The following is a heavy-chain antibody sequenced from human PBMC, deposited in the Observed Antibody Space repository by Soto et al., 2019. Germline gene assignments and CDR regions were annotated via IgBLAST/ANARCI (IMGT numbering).Heavy chain of an antibody. D-gene: IGHD5-18*01. J-gene: IGHJ4*02. CDR1: GFTLRNYA. V-gene: IGHV3-64*01. CDR2: ISSSGGST. CDR3: ARARSPRTATNFVY. Sequence: GGSLRLSCAASGFTLRNYAMSWVRQTPGKGLEYVSPISSSGGSTYYANSVKGRFTISRDNSKNTLYLQMGSLRAEDMAVYYCARARSPRTATNFVYWGQGTLVTVSS.